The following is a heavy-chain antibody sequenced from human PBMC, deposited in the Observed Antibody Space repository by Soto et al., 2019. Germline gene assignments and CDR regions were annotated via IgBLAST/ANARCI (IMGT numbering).Heavy chain of an antibody. CDR1: GYTLTELS. CDR2: FDPEDGET. J-gene: IGHJ3*02. CDR3: ATYKSWYYGDYESCAFAI. D-gene: IGHD4-17*01. Sequence: QVQLVQSGTEVKKPGASVKVSCKVYGYTLTELSMHWVRQATGKGLEWIGVFDPEDGETIYSHKLQGIVTMTEDTSTYTAYMELSSLRSDDKAVYYYATYKSWYYGDYESCAFAIWGSGIMDNVS. V-gene: IGHV1-24*01.